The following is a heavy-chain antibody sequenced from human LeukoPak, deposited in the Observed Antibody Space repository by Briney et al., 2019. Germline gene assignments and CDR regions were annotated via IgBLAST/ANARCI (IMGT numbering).Heavy chain of an antibody. CDR2: IYYSGST. CDR3: ARGPPQDYCITTNCYFVFDY. D-gene: IGHD2-2*01. J-gene: IGHJ4*02. Sequence: PSETLSLTCTVSGGSISSSSYYWGWIRQPPGKGLEWIGSIYYSGSTYYNPSLKSRVTISLDTSTTQFSLRLSSVTAADTAVYYCARGPPQDYCITTNCYFVFDYWGQGTLVTVSS. CDR1: GGSISSSSYY. V-gene: IGHV4-39*01.